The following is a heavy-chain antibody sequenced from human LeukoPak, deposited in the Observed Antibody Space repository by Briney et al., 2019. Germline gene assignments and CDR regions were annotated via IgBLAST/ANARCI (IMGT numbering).Heavy chain of an antibody. J-gene: IGHJ4*02. Sequence: PGGSLRLSCAASAPTFSSYAMGCVRQAPGKGLEWVSSTNSGGGTTYYADSVKGRFTISRDNSKNTLFLQMNSLRAEDTAVYYCAKGSYGAYGVFDYWGQGTLVTVSS. D-gene: IGHD4-17*01. CDR1: APTFSSYA. CDR3: AKGSYGAYGVFDY. CDR2: TNSGGGTT. V-gene: IGHV3-23*01.